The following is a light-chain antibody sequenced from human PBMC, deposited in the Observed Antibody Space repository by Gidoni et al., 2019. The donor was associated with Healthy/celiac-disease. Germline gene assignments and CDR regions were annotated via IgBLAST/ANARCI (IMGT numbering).Light chain of an antibody. Sequence: EMVLTQSPGTLSLSPGERDTLSCRASQSVSSSYLAWYQQKPGQAPRLLIYGASSRATVIPDRFSGSGSGTDFTLTISRLEPEDFAVYYCQQYGSSPFGPGTKVDIK. CDR1: QSVSSSY. J-gene: IGKJ3*01. CDR3: QQYGSSP. V-gene: IGKV3-20*01. CDR2: GAS.